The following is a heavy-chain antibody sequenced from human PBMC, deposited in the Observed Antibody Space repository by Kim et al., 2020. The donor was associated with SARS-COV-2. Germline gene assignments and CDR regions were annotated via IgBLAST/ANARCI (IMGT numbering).Heavy chain of an antibody. J-gene: IGHJ4*02. CDR2: ISASGVST. D-gene: IGHD3-3*01. CDR1: GFTFSSYA. Sequence: GGSLRLSCTTSGFTFSSYAMTWVRQAPGRGLEWVSAISASGVSTYYADSVKGRFTISRDNSKNTLYLQMNSLRAEDTAVYYCVKGASTFGVVTLDYWGQGALLTVSP. V-gene: IGHV3-23*01. CDR3: VKGASTFGVVTLDY.